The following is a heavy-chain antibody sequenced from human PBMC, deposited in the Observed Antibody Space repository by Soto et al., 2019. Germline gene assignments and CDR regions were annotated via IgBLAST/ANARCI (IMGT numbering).Heavy chain of an antibody. J-gene: IGHJ3*02. Sequence: VKDTCKGTGYTFTGYYMHWVRQAPGQGLEWMGWINPNSGGTNYAQKFQGWVTMTRDTSISTAYIELSRLRSDDTAVYSCARDRDSGYSYGYSFDIWGQGTMVTVSS. CDR1: GYTFTGYY. CDR2: INPNSGGT. V-gene: IGHV1-2*04. D-gene: IGHD5-18*01. CDR3: ARDRDSGYSYGYSFDI.